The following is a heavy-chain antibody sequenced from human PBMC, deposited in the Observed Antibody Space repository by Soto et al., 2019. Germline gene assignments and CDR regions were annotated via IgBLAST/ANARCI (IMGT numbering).Heavy chain of an antibody. CDR2: ISSSSSYI. J-gene: IGHJ5*02. D-gene: IGHD3-10*01. Sequence: PGGSLRLSCAASGFTFSSYSMNWVRQAPGKGLEWVSSISSSSSYIYYADSVKGRFTISRDNAKNSLYLQMNSLRAEDTAVYYCAKGPQAGYYDSGTFYSSVPWGQGTLVTVSS. V-gene: IGHV3-21*01. CDR1: GFTFSSYS. CDR3: AKGPQAGYYDSGTFYSSVP.